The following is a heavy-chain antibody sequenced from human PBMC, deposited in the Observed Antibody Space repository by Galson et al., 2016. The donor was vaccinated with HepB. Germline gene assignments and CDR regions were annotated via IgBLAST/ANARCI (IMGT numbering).Heavy chain of an antibody. J-gene: IGHJ6*02. CDR1: GFTFSKYS. V-gene: IGHV3-21*01. Sequence: SLRLSCAASGFTFSKYSMNWVRLAPGKGLEWVSFISSSSSNIHYADSVKGRFTISRDNAKNSLYLQLNSLRAEDTALYYCARDRVGGSDEMYWYGMDVWGQGITVTVSS. CDR2: ISSSSSNI. D-gene: IGHD3-3*01. CDR3: ARDRVGGSDEMYWYGMDV.